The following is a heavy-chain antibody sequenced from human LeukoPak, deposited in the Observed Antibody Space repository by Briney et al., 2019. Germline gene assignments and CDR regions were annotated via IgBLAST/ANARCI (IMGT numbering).Heavy chain of an antibody. J-gene: IGHJ5*02. CDR2: INHSGST. CDR1: GGSFSGYY. Sequence: NPSETLSLTCAVYGGSFSGYYWSWIRQPPGKGLEWIGEINHSGSTNYNPSLKSRVTISVDTSKNQFSLKLSSVTAADTAVYYCARLQTNIVLMVYAIVWFDPWGQGTLVTVSS. D-gene: IGHD2-8*01. V-gene: IGHV4-34*01. CDR3: ARLQTNIVLMVYAIVWFDP.